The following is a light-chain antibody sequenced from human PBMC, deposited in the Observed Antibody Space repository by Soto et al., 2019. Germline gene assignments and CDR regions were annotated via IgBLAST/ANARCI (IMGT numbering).Light chain of an antibody. V-gene: IGKV4-1*01. Sequence: DIVMTQSPDSLTVSLGERATISCKSSQSVFYRSTKTNYLGWYQQKPGQRPRLLIYWASTREIGVPDRFSGSGSRTDFTLTISSLQAEDAVIYYCQQYYETPFTFGGGTKVEI. CDR3: QQYYETPFT. CDR1: QSVFYRSTKTNY. J-gene: IGKJ4*01. CDR2: WAS.